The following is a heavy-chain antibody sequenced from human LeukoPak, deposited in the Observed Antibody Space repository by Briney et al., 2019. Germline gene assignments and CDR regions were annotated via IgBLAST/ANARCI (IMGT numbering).Heavy chain of an antibody. CDR3: AREERITMIVVVAYYFDY. Sequence: GGSLRLSCAASGFTFSSYSMNWVRQAPGKGLEWVSSISSSSSYIYYADSVKGRFTISRDNAKNSLYLQMNSLRAEDTAVYYCAREERITMIVVVAYYFDYWGQGTLVTVSS. D-gene: IGHD3-22*01. V-gene: IGHV3-21*01. CDR2: ISSSSSYI. J-gene: IGHJ4*02. CDR1: GFTFSSYS.